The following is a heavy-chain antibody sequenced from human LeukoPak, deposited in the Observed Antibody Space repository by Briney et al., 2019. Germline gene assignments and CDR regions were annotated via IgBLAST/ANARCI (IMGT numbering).Heavy chain of an antibody. D-gene: IGHD2-21*01. CDR2: ILPIFGTA. J-gene: IGHJ4*02. CDR1: GGTFSSYV. Sequence: SVKVSCKASGGTFSSYVINWVRQAPGQGLEWMGGILPIFGTAIYAQHFQGRLTITADESTNSAYMELNRLRSDDTAVYFCARDSVVLPYFFDYWGQGTLVTVSS. CDR3: ARDSVVLPYFFDY. V-gene: IGHV1-69*13.